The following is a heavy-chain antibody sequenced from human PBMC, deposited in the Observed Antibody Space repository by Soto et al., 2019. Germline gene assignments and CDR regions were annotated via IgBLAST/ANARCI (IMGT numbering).Heavy chain of an antibody. Sequence: PGGSLRLSCAASGFTFTSYAMNWVRQAPGQGLEWVSTISYSGHTTYYADSVKGRLTISRDNSNNTLYLQMDSLRGEDTAVYYCAKGQHLLADGTWWFDTWGQGTLVTVSS. CDR2: ISYSGHTT. J-gene: IGHJ5*02. CDR3: AKGQHLLADGTWWFDT. D-gene: IGHD3-3*02. CDR1: GFTFTSYA. V-gene: IGHV3-23*01.